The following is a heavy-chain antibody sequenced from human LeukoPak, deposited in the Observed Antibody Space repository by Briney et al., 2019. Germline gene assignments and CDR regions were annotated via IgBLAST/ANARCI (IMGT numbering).Heavy chain of an antibody. CDR2: ISGYNGNT. CDR3: ARDLGFNYDSSGYYDFDY. Sequence: ASVKVSCKGSGYSFRSYGINWVRQAPGQGLEWMGWISGYNGNTNYAQMVQGRVTMTTDTSTSTAYMELRSLRSDDTAMYYCARDLGFNYDSSGYYDFDYWGQGTLVTVSS. J-gene: IGHJ4*02. CDR1: GYSFRSYG. D-gene: IGHD3-22*01. V-gene: IGHV1-18*01.